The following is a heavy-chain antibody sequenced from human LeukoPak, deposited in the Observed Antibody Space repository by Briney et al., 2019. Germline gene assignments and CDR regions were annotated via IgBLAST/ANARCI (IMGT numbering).Heavy chain of an antibody. CDR3: ARRSGIAVAGAFDY. D-gene: IGHD6-19*01. J-gene: IGHJ4*02. CDR2: INSDGINT. Sequence: GGSLRLSCAASGFTFSNYWMHWVRQAPGKGLVWVSRINSDGINTSYADSVKGRFTISRDNAKNTLNLQMNSLRAEDTAVYYCARRSGIAVAGAFDYWGQGTLVTVSS. V-gene: IGHV3-74*01. CDR1: GFTFSNYW.